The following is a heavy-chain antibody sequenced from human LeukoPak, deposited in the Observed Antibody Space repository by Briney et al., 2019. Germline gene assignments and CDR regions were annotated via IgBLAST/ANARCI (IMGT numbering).Heavy chain of an antibody. Sequence: GGSLRLSCAASGFTFSRNDMTWVRQAPGKRLEWLSFINGGGNDIHYADSVKGRFTISRDNAKNTLYLQMNSLRAEDTAVYYCARSLGAYCGGDCYSAGYWGQGTLVTVSS. CDR2: INGGGNDI. J-gene: IGHJ4*02. D-gene: IGHD2-21*02. CDR3: ARSLGAYCGGDCYSAGY. CDR1: GFTFSRND. V-gene: IGHV3-21*05.